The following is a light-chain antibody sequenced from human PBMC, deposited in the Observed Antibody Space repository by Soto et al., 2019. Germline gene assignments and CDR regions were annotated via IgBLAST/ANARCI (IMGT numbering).Light chain of an antibody. J-gene: IGKJ1*01. CDR2: AAS. Sequence: DIQMTQSPSTLSASVGDTVTITCRASESIDNWLAWYQQKPGKAPKLLIFAASTLVRGVPSRFSGRGSGTEFTLTISSLQADDYATYYCQQSYSTPRTFGQGTKVEIK. V-gene: IGKV1-5*01. CDR1: ESIDNW. CDR3: QQSYSTPRT.